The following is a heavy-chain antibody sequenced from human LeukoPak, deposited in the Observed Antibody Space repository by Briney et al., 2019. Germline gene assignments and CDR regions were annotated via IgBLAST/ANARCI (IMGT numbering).Heavy chain of an antibody. D-gene: IGHD5-18*01. CDR1: GGSVSSGSYY. J-gene: IGHJ6*02. CDR3: ASMGVVDTAMVYYYYGMDV. V-gene: IGHV4-61*01. CDR2: IYYSGST. Sequence: PSETLSLTCTVSGGSVSSGSYYWSWIRQPPGKGLEWIGYIYYSGSTNYNPSLKSRVTISVDTSKNQFSLKLSSVTAADTAVYYCASMGVVDTAMVYYYYGMDVWGQGTTVTVSS.